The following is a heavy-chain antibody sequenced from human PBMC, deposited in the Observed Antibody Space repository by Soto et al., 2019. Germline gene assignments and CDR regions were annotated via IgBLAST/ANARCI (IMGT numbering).Heavy chain of an antibody. CDR2: ISAYNGNT. J-gene: IGHJ4*02. CDR3: ARAVPIAVAGTFDY. V-gene: IGHV1-18*01. D-gene: IGHD6-19*01. CDR1: GYTFTSYG. Sequence: ASVKVSCKASGYTFTSYGISWVRQAPGQGLEWMGWISAYNGNTNYAQKLQGRVTMTTDTSTSTAYMELRSLRSDDTAVYYCARAVPIAVAGTFDYWGQGTLVTVSS.